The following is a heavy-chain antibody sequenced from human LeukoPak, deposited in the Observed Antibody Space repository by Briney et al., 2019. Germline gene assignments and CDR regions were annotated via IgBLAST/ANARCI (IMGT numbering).Heavy chain of an antibody. J-gene: IGHJ4*02. CDR3: AREVNSGSYSLFDY. CDR2: ISAYNGNT. D-gene: IGHD1-26*01. CDR1: GYTFTSYG. V-gene: IGHV1-18*01. Sequence: ASVKVSCKASGYTFTSYGISWVRQAPGQGLEWVGWISAYNGNTNYAQKLQGRVTMTTDTSTSTAYMELRSLRSDDTAVYYCAREVNSGSYSLFDYWGQGTLVTVSS.